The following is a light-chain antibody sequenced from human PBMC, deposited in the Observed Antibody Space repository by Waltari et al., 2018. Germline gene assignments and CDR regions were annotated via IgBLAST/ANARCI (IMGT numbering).Light chain of an antibody. V-gene: IGKV1-5*03. Sequence: IQTTQSPSTLSASVGDRLTITCRASQSISSWLAWYQQKPGKAPKLLIYMASSLESGVPSRFSGSGSGTEFTLTISSLQPDDFTTYYCQQYDSYPHTFGQGTKLE. CDR3: QQYDSYPHT. CDR2: MAS. J-gene: IGKJ2*01. CDR1: QSISSW.